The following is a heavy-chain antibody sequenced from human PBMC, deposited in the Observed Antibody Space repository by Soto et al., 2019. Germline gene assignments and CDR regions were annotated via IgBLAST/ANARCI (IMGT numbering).Heavy chain of an antibody. D-gene: IGHD6-6*01. J-gene: IGHJ4*02. V-gene: IGHV4-34*01. CDR2: INHSGST. CDR1: GGSFSGYY. Sequence: PSETLSLTCAVYGGSFSGYYWSWIRQPPGKGLEWIGEINHSGSTNYNPSLKSRVTISVDTSKNQFSLKLSSVTAADTAVYYCCVAARPLNPLKYWGQGTLVTVSS. CDR3: CVAARPLNPLKY.